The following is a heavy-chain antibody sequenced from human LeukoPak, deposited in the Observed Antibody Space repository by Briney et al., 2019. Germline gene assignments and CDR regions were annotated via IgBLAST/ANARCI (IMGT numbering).Heavy chain of an antibody. CDR2: ISSSSSYI. D-gene: IGHD2-2*01. CDR3: GPLGYCSSTSCYALDY. V-gene: IGHV3-21*01. Sequence: AGSLRLSCAASGFTFSSYSMNWVRQAPGKGLEWVSSISSSSSYIYYADSVKGRFTISRDNAKNSLYLQMNSLRAEDTAVYYCGPLGYCSSTSCYALDYWGQGTLVTVSS. CDR1: GFTFSSYS. J-gene: IGHJ4*02.